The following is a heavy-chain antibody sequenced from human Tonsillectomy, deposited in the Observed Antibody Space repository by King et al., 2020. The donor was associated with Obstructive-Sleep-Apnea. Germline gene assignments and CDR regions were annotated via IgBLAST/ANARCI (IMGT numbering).Heavy chain of an antibody. CDR2: IIWNGGKT. V-gene: IGHV3-20*01. J-gene: IGHJ3*02. CDR1: GFTFDDYG. D-gene: IGHD2-21*01. CDR3: ARLAHMGSLHALDI. Sequence: VQLVESGGGVLRPGGSLRLSCAASGFTFDDYGMTWVRQAPGKGLEWVSGIIWNGGKTDYADSVKGRFTISRDNAKNSLYLQMNSLRAEDTALYHCARLAHMGSLHALDIWGEGRMVTVS.